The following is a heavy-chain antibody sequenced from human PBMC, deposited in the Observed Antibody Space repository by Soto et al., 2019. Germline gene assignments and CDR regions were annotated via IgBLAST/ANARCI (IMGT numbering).Heavy chain of an antibody. CDR1: GGSVTSSTYY. Sequence: SETLSLTCTVSGGSVTSSTYYWAWIRQPPGKELEWIGSVSHSGNTNYSPSLESRLTISIDTSKKQFSLKLRSVTAADTAVYYCAKYYGDWYWYFDLWGRGTLVTVSS. D-gene: IGHD4-17*01. J-gene: IGHJ2*01. V-gene: IGHV4-39*07. CDR2: VSHSGNT. CDR3: AKYYGDWYWYFDL.